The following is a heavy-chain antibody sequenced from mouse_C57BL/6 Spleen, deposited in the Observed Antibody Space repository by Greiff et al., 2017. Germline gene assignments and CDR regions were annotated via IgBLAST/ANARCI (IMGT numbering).Heavy chain of an antibody. D-gene: IGHD1-1*01. CDR1: GYTFTSYW. CDR2: IDPSDSYT. Sequence: VQLQQPGAELVMPGASVKLSCKASGYTFTSYWMHWVKQRPGQGLEWIGEIDPSDSYTNYNQKFKGKSTLTVDKSSSTAYMQLSSLTSEDSAVYYCARRGFLLLRYFDYWGQGTTLTVSS. CDR3: ARRGFLLLRYFDY. V-gene: IGHV1-69*01. J-gene: IGHJ2*01.